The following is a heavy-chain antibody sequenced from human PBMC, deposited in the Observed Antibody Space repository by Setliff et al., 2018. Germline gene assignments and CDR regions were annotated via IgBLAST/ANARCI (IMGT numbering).Heavy chain of an antibody. CDR1: GLTFRNFG. J-gene: IGHJ4*02. Sequence: GGSPRLSCVVSGLTFRNFGMTWVRQAPGKGLEWLAKISSGSSTIYYADSVKGRFTISRDNAQNSLYLQMNNLRADDTAVYFCARARSNGWEEPDYWGQGTLVTVSS. D-gene: IGHD6-19*01. CDR3: ARARSNGWEEPDY. V-gene: IGHV3-48*01. CDR2: ISSGSSTI.